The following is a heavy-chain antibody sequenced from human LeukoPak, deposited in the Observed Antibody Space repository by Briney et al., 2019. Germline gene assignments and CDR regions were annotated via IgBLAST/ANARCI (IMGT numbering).Heavy chain of an antibody. CDR2: ISGSGGST. CDR1: GFTFSSYW. V-gene: IGHV3-23*01. CDR3: AKDLQGIHPGWYFDL. Sequence: GGSLRLSCVVSGFTFSSYWMSWVRQAPGKGLEWVSAISGSGGSTYYADSVKGRFTISRDNSKNTLYLQMNSLRAEDTAVYYCAKDLQGIHPGWYFDLWGRGTLVTVSS. J-gene: IGHJ2*01.